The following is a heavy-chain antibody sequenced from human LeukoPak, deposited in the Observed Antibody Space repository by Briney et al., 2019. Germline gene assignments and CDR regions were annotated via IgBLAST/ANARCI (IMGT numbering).Heavy chain of an antibody. D-gene: IGHD4-17*01. V-gene: IGHV3-15*01. Sequence: GGSLRLSCAASGFTFSDAWMTWVRQAPGKGLAWLGRIKRKSGGGTTDYAAPVKGRFTISRDDSTNTLYLQMSSLKTEDTGVYYCASLYGYWGQGTLVTVSS. CDR2: IKRKSGGGTT. J-gene: IGHJ4*02. CDR3: ASLYGY. CDR1: GFTFSDAW.